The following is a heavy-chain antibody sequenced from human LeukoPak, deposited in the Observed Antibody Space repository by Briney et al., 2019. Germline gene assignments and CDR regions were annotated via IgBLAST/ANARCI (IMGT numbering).Heavy chain of an antibody. J-gene: IGHJ3*02. CDR3: ARGKVPAAPPDAFDI. D-gene: IGHD2-2*01. Sequence: GASVKVSCKASGGTFSSYAISWVRQAPGQGLEWMGGIIPIFGTANYAQKFQGGVTITTDESTSTAYMELSSLRSEDTAVYYCARGKVPAAPPDAFDIWGQGTMVTVSS. CDR2: IIPIFGTA. V-gene: IGHV1-69*05. CDR1: GGTFSSYA.